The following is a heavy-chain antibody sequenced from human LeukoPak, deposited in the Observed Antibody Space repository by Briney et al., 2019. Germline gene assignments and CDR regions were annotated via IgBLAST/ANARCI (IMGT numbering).Heavy chain of an antibody. D-gene: IGHD5-18*01. Sequence: GASVNVSCKASGYTFTGYYMHWVRQAPGQGLEWMGWINPNSGGTNYAQKFQGRDTMTRDTSISTAYMELSRLRSDDTAVYYCARDPPLKAMVTSGDYWGQGTLVTVSS. V-gene: IGHV1-2*02. J-gene: IGHJ4*02. CDR2: INPNSGGT. CDR1: GYTFTGYY. CDR3: ARDPPLKAMVTSGDY.